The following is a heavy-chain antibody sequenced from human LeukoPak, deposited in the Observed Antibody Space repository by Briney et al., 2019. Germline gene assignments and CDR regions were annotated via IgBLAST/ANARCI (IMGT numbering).Heavy chain of an antibody. CDR3: ARDVGSGTTNWFDP. J-gene: IGHJ5*02. D-gene: IGHD3-10*01. Sequence: QKVQGRVTMTTDTSTSTAYMELRSLRSDDTDVYYCARDVGSGTTNWFDPWGQGTLVTVSS. V-gene: IGHV1-18*01.